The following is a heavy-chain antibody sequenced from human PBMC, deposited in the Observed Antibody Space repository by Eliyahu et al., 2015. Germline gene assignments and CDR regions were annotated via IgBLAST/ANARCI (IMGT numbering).Heavy chain of an antibody. V-gene: IGHV1-46*01. D-gene: IGHD4-17*01. CDR1: GXXFTSYY. CDR3: ARGVPAYGDFYFDS. CDR2: INPNAAGT. J-gene: IGHJ4*02. Sequence: QVQLVQSGAEVKKPGASVKVSXKAXGXXFTSYYXHXVRQAPGQGPEWMGIINPNAAGTTFAQRFQGRITMTRDTSTSTVYMELSSLRSEDTAVYYCARGVPAYGDFYFDSWGQGTLVTVSS.